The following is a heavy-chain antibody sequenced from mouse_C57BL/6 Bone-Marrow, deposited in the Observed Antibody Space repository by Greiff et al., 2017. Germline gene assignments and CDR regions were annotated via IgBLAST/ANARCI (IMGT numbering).Heavy chain of an antibody. CDR1: GFNIKNTY. Sequence: VQLKESVAELVRPGASVKLSCTASGFNIKNTYMHWVKQRPEQGLEWIGRIDPANGNTKYAPKFQGKATLIADTSSNTSSLQLSSLTSEDTAIYYCARNYGNHGGFAYWGQGTLVTVSA. CDR2: IDPANGNT. D-gene: IGHD2-1*01. V-gene: IGHV14-3*01. J-gene: IGHJ3*01. CDR3: ARNYGNHGGFAY.